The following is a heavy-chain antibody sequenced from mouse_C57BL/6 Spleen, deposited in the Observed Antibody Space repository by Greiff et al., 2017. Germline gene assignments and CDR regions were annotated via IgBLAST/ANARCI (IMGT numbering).Heavy chain of an antibody. D-gene: IGHD2-2*01. Sequence: EVKLMESGGGLVKPGGSLKLSCAASGFTFSDYGMHWVRQAPEKGLEWVAYISSGSSTIYYADTVKGRFTISRDNAKNTLFLQMTSLRSEDTAMYYCARVWLRRGGYYAMDYWGQGTSVTVSS. J-gene: IGHJ4*01. CDR3: ARVWLRRGGYYAMDY. CDR2: ISSGSSTI. CDR1: GFTFSDYG. V-gene: IGHV5-17*01.